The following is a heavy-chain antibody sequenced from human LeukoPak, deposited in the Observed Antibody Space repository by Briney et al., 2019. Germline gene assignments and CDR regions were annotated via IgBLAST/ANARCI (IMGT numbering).Heavy chain of an antibody. CDR3: ARTRSGWGYDY. D-gene: IGHD6-19*01. Sequence: SGGSLRLSCAASGFTFSSYGMHWVRQAPGKGLEWVAVIWYDGSNTHYADSVKGRFTISRDNSKNTLYVQMNSLRAEDTAVYYCARTRSGWGYDYWGQGTLVTVSS. CDR2: IWYDGSNT. CDR1: GFTFSSYG. J-gene: IGHJ4*02. V-gene: IGHV3-33*01.